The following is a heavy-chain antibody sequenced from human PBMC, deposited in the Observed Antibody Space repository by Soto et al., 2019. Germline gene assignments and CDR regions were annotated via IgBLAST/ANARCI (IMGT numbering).Heavy chain of an antibody. D-gene: IGHD4-17*01. J-gene: IGHJ4*02. CDR2: ISYDGSNK. Sequence: QGQLVESGGGVVQPGRSLRLSCAASGFTFSSYAMHWVRQAPGKGLEWVAVISYDGSNKYYADSVKGRFTISRDNSKNTLYLQMNSLRAEDTAVYYCARDRVTTGYFDYWGQGTLVTVSS. CDR1: GFTFSSYA. V-gene: IGHV3-30-3*01. CDR3: ARDRVTTGYFDY.